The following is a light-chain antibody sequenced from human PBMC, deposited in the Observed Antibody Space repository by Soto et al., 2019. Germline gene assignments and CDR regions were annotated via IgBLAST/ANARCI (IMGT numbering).Light chain of an antibody. CDR2: DAS. Sequence: EVLMTQSPATLSVSPGERATLACSSSQSVSSNLAWYQQKHGQAPRLLIYDASHRATGVPARFSGSGSGTDFTLTISSLEPEDSAVYYCQQRNIWPPVTFGQGTRLEIK. CDR1: QSVSSN. V-gene: IGKV3-11*01. CDR3: QQRNIWPPVT. J-gene: IGKJ5*01.